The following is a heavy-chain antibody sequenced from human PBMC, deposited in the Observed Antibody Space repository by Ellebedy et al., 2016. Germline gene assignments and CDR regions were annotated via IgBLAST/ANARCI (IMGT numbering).Heavy chain of an antibody. V-gene: IGHV1-69*13. CDR2: IIPIFGTA. CDR3: AIELRCYCSSTSCYRYYYYYGMYV. J-gene: IGHJ6*02. D-gene: IGHD2-2*01. Sequence: SVKVSXKASGGTFSSYAISWVRQAPGQGLEWMGGIIPIFGTANYAQKFQGRVTITADESTSTAYMELSSLRSEDTAVYYCAIELRCYCSSTSCYRYYYYYGMYVWGQGTTVTVSS. CDR1: GGTFSSYA.